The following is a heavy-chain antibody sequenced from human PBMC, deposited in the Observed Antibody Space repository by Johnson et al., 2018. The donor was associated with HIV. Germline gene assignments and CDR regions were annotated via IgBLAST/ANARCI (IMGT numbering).Heavy chain of an antibody. J-gene: IGHJ3*02. V-gene: IGHV3-13*01. CDR3: AKDLGKGETEDWATNDYYDWSKAYPIEGPRDVVGAFDI. CDR1: GFTFSIYD. CDR2: IGTAGDT. Sequence: VQLVESGGGLVQPGGSLRLSCAASGFTFSIYDMHWVRQVTGKGLEWVSAIGTAGDTYYPGSVKGRFTISRDISKNTLYLQMSSLRTEDTAMFYCAKDLGKGETEDWATNDYYDWSKAYPIEGPRDVVGAFDIWGQGTMVTVSS. D-gene: IGHD3-3*01.